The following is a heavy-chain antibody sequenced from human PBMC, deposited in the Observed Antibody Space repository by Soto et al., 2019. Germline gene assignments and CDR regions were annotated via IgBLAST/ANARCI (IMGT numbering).Heavy chain of an antibody. D-gene: IGHD3-3*01. CDR2: IYYSGST. V-gene: IGHV4-39*02. Sequence: SETLSLTCTVSGGSISSSSYYWGWIRQPPGKGLEWIGSIYYSGSTYYNPSLKSRVTISVDTSKNQFSLKLSSVTAADTAVYYCARDSRLYYDFWSGYYPHYYYYGMDVWDQGTTVTVSS. CDR3: ARDSRLYYDFWSGYYPHYYYYGMDV. J-gene: IGHJ6*02. CDR1: GGSISSSSYY.